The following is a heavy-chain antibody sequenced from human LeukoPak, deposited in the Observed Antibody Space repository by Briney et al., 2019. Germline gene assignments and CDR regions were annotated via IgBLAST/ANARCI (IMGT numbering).Heavy chain of an antibody. J-gene: IGHJ5*02. CDR2: IIPIFGTA. Sequence: SVKVSCKASGGTLSSYAISWVRQAPGQGLEWMGGIIPIFGTANYAQKFQGRVTITADESTSTAYMELSSLRSEDTAVYYCARVRFEYRPGYSVPRGWFDPWGQGTLVTVSS. D-gene: IGHD5-18*01. CDR1: GGTLSSYA. V-gene: IGHV1-69*01. CDR3: ARVRFEYRPGYSVPRGWFDP.